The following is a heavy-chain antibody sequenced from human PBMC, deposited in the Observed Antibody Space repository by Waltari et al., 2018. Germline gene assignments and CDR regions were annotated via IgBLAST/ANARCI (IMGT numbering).Heavy chain of an antibody. CDR1: GFIVDDYD. D-gene: IGHD6-13*01. CDR3: TKDVTAAGSAQFDY. V-gene: IGHV3-9*03. J-gene: IGHJ4*02. Sequence: EVQVVESGGGLVQPGRSLRMSGAASGFIVDDYDMHWVLQGPGKGLEWVAGISWNSGWIGYADSVKGRFTISRDNAKNSLHLQMNSLRAEDMALYYCTKDVTAAGSAQFDYWGQGTLVSVSS. CDR2: ISWNSGWI.